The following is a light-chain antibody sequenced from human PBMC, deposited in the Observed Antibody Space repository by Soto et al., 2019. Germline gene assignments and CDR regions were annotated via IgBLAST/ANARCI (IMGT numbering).Light chain of an antibody. CDR2: GAS. V-gene: IGKV3D-20*02. Sequence: EIVLTQSPGTLSLSPGERATLSCWASQSVSNRYLAWYQQKPGQAPRLLIYGASTRAAGISDRFRGSGSGTEFTLTISSLQSEDFAVYYCQQRSSWHTFGQGTKVDIK. CDR1: QSVSNRY. CDR3: QQRSSWHT. J-gene: IGKJ1*01.